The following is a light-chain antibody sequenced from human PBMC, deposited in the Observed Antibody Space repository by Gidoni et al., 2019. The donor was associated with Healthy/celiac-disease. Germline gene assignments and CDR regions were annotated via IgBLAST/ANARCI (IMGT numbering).Light chain of an antibody. V-gene: IGKV1-5*01. CDR1: QSISSW. CDR3: QQYNSYSRA. J-gene: IGKJ1*01. Sequence: DIQIPQSPSTLSASVGDRVTITCRARQSISSWLAWYQQKPGKAPKILIYDASSLESGVPSRFSGSGTGTEFTLTISSLQPDDFATYYCQQYNSYSRAFXQXTKVEIK. CDR2: DAS.